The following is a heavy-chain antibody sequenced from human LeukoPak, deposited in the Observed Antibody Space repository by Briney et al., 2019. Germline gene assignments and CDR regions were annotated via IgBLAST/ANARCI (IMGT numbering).Heavy chain of an antibody. Sequence: QPGGSLRLSCAASGFTFSSYAMSWVRQAPGKGLEWVSAISGSGGSTYYADSVKGRFTISRDNSKNTLYLQMNSLRAEDTAVCYCAKDPGTSWTYYYYYMDVWGKGTTVTVSS. CDR2: ISGSGGST. V-gene: IGHV3-23*01. D-gene: IGHD2-2*01. J-gene: IGHJ6*03. CDR3: AKDPGTSWTYYYYYMDV. CDR1: GFTFSSYA.